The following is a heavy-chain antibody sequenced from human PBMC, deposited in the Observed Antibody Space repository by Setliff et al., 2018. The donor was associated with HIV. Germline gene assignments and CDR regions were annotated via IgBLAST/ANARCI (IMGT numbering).Heavy chain of an antibody. J-gene: IGHJ5*02. CDR3: ARFYGDYETDNWFDP. Sequence: KASETLSLTCAVYGGSFSDYHWSWIRQSPGKGLQWIGDINHSGDTNYNTSLKGRVTISVDTSKNQFSLKLNSVTAADTAVYYCARFYGDYETDNWFDPWGHGVLVTSPQ. V-gene: IGHV4-34*01. D-gene: IGHD4-17*01. CDR2: INHSGDT. CDR1: GGSFSDYH.